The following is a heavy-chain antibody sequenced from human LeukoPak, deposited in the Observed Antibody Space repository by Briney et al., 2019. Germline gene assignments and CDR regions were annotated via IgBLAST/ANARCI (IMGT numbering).Heavy chain of an antibody. CDR3: AGSALTGDAFDI. CDR2: IYTSGST. J-gene: IGHJ3*02. V-gene: IGHV4-61*02. Sequence: SETLSLTCTVSGGSISSGSYYWSWIRQPAGKGLEWIGRIYTSGSTNYNPSLKSRVTISVDTSKNQFSLKLSSVTAADTAVYYCAGSALTGDAFDIWGQGTMVTVSS. CDR1: GGSISSGSYY. D-gene: IGHD7-27*01.